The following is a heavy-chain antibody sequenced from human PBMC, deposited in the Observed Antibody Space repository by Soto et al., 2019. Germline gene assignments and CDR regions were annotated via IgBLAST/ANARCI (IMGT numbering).Heavy chain of an antibody. V-gene: IGHV4-30-2*01. J-gene: IGHJ5*02. D-gene: IGHD2-2*01. CDR3: ARREFDSSTRRNWFDT. Sequence: SETLSLTCAVSGDSISSGGYSWSWIRQPPGKGLEWIGYIYHSGSTYYNPSLKSRVTISVDRSKNQFSLKLSSVTAADTAVYYCARREFDSSTRRNWFDTWGQGTLVTVSS. CDR2: IYHSGST. CDR1: GDSISSGGYS.